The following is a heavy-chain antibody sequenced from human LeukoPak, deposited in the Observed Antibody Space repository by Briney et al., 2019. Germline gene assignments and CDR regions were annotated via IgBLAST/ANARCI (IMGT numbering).Heavy chain of an antibody. CDR2: INTNTGNP. CDR1: GYTFTTYA. CDR3: ASSYCSGGHCYPQQTVYYFDF. V-gene: IGHV7-4-1*04. D-gene: IGHD2-15*01. Sequence: VASVKVSCKASGYTFTTYAMNWVRQAPGQGLEWMGWINTNTGNPTYAQGFTGRFVFSLDTSVSMAYLQISSLKAEDTAVYYCASSYCSGGHCYPQQTVYYFDFWGQGTLVTVSS. J-gene: IGHJ4*02.